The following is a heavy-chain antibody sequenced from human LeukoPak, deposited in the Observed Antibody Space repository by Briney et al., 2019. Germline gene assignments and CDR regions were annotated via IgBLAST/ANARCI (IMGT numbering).Heavy chain of an antibody. CDR1: GGSISSGSYY. CDR2: IYTSGST. Sequence: SETLSLTCTVSGGSISSGSYYWSWIRQPAGKGLERIGRIYTSGSTNYNPSLKSRVTISVDTSKNQFSLKLSSVTAADTAVYYCASTYRIRGYYFDYWGQGTLVTVSS. CDR3: ASTYRIRGYYFDY. V-gene: IGHV4-61*02. J-gene: IGHJ4*02. D-gene: IGHD2/OR15-2a*01.